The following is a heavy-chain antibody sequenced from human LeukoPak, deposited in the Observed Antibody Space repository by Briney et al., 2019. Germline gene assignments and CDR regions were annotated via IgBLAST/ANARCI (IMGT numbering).Heavy chain of an antibody. CDR1: GFTFSNYW. V-gene: IGHV3-7*01. CDR3: ARDHLDIVVVPAAAHYYYYMDV. D-gene: IGHD2-2*01. Sequence: GGSLRLSCAASGFTFSNYWMSWVRQAPGKGLEWVANIKQDGSEKWYVDSVKGRFIISRDNAKNSLYLQMNSLRAEDTAVYYCARDHLDIVVVPAAAHYYYYMDVWGKGTTVTVSS. CDR2: IKQDGSEK. J-gene: IGHJ6*03.